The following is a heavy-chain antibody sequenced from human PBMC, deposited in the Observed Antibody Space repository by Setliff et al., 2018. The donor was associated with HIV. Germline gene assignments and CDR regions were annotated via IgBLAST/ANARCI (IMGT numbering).Heavy chain of an antibody. CDR1: GGSFSGYY. D-gene: IGHD3-3*01. Sequence: SETLSLTCAVYGGSFSGYYWSWIRQPPGKGLEWIGEINHSGSTNYNPSLKSRVTISVDTSKNQFSLKLSSVTAADTAVYYCARGRTYYDFWSGQDYYYYMYVWGKGTTVTVSS. J-gene: IGHJ6*03. CDR2: INHSGST. V-gene: IGHV4-34*01. CDR3: ARGRTYYDFWSGQDYYYYMYV.